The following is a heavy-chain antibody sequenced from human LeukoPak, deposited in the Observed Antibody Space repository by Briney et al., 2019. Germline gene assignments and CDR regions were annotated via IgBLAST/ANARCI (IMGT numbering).Heavy chain of an antibody. CDR3: ARHGGSVYDFWSGYYRQRYGMDV. D-gene: IGHD3-3*01. J-gene: IGHJ6*02. CDR2: IYYSGST. V-gene: IGHV4-39*01. CDR1: GGSISSSSYY. Sequence: SETLSLTCTVSGGSISSSSYYWGWIRQPPGKGLEWIGSIYYSGSTYYNPSLKSRVTISVDTSKNQFSLKLSSVTAADTAVYYCARHGGSVYDFWSGYYRQRYGMDVWGQGTTVTVSS.